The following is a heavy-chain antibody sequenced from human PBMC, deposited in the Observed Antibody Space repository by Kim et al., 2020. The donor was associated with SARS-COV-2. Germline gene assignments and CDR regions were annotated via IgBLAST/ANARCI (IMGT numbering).Heavy chain of an antibody. D-gene: IGHD3-9*01. V-gene: IGHV4-39*01. J-gene: IGHJ5*02. CDR1: GGSISSSSYY. Sequence: SETLSLTCTVSGGSISSSSYYWGWIRQPPGKGLEWIGSIYYSGSTYYNPSLKSRVTISVDTSKNQFSLELSSVTAADTAVYYCASDYLYDILAWGQGTLVTVSS. CDR2: IYYSGST. CDR3: ASDYLYDILA.